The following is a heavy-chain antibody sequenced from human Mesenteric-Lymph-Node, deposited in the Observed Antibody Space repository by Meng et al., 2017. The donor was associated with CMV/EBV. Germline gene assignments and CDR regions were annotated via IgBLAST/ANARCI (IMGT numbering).Heavy chain of an antibody. CDR2: IYYIGSP. CDR3: ARNRGCDY. D-gene: IGHD2/OR15-2a*01. Sequence: SETLSLTCTVSGGSIISSGYYWGWIRQTPGKGLAGKGLEWIGSIYYIGSPNYNPSLESRVTISIDTSKNQFSLRLTSVTAADTAVYYCARNRGCDYWGQGTLVTVSS. V-gene: IGHV4-39*01. J-gene: IGHJ4*02. CDR1: GGSIISSGYY.